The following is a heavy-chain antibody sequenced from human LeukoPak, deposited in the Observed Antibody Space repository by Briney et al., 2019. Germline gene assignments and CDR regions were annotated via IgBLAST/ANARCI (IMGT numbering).Heavy chain of an antibody. CDR1: GDSVSSNSAA. D-gene: IGHD4-11*01. CDR2: TYYRSKWYH. V-gene: IGHV6-1*01. Sequence: SQTLSLTWAISGDSVSSNSAAWNCIRQSPSRGLEWLGRTYYRSKWYHDYAVSVRSRITSNPDTSKNQFALQLNSVTPEDTAVYYCARAYSNYFNYYYMDVWGKGTTVTVSS. J-gene: IGHJ6*03. CDR3: ARAYSNYFNYYYMDV.